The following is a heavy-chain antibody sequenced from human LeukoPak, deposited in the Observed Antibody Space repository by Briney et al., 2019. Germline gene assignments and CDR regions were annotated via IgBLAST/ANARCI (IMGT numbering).Heavy chain of an antibody. D-gene: IGHD2-8*01. V-gene: IGHV4-34*01. CDR1: GGSFSGYY. CDR3: ARHAVLGRGWFDP. CDR2: INHSGST. Sequence: PSETLSLTCAVYGGSFSGYYWSWIRQPPGKGLEWIGEINHSGSTNYNPSLKSRVTISVDTSKNQFSLKLSSVTAADTAVYYCARHAVLGRGWFDPWGQGTLVTVSS. J-gene: IGHJ5*02.